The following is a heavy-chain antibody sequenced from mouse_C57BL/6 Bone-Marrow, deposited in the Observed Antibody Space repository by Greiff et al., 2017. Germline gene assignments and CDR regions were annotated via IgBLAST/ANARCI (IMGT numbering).Heavy chain of an antibody. J-gene: IGHJ1*03. D-gene: IGHD1-1*01. Sequence: VQLQQPGAELVKPGASVKLSCKASGYTFTSYWMHWVKQRPGRGLEWIGRIDPTSGGTKYNEKFKSKATLTVDKPSSTAYMQLSSLTSEDSAVYYCAREGANCYGSRNWYFDVWGTGTTVTVSS. CDR3: AREGANCYGSRNWYFDV. CDR1: GYTFTSYW. V-gene: IGHV1-72*01. CDR2: IDPTSGGT.